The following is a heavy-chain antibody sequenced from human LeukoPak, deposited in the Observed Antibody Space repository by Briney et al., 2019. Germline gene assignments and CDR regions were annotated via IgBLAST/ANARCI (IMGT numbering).Heavy chain of an antibody. D-gene: IGHD2-2*01. CDR2: IYYSGST. J-gene: IGHJ6*03. CDR1: GGSISSYY. V-gene: IGHV4-59*01. CDR3: ARGVGLVVPAVSYYYYYMDV. Sequence: PSETLSLTCTVSGGSISSYYWSWIRQPPGKGLEWIGYIYYSGSTNYNPSLKSRVTISVDTSKNQFSLKLSSVTAADTAVYYCARGVGLVVPAVSYYYYYMDVWGKGTTVTVSS.